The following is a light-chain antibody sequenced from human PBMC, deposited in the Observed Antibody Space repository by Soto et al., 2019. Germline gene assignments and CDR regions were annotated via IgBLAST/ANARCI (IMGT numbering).Light chain of an antibody. J-gene: IGKJ1*01. CDR3: QQYNSYPWT. V-gene: IGKV1-5*01. Sequence: DIQMTQSPSTLSASVGDRVTITCRASQSISSWLAWYQQKPGKAPNLLIYDASSLESGVPSRFSGSGSGTEVTLTISRLQPDDFATYYCQQYNSYPWTFGQGTKVEVK. CDR2: DAS. CDR1: QSISSW.